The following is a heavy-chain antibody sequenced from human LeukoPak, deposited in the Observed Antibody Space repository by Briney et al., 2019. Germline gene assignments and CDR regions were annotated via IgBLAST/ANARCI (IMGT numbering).Heavy chain of an antibody. D-gene: IGHD3-16*01. CDR3: ARYDSRGSASTRFGY. V-gene: IGHV4-38-2*01. CDR2: IYGTGST. Sequence: SETLSLTCAVSGYSLGKNYYWGWIRQPPGKGLEWIGRIYGTGSTSYNPSLMNRVTMSVDTSKNHFSLKLTSVTAPDTAVYYCARYDSRGSASTRFGYWGQGILVTISS. CDR1: GYSLGKNYY. J-gene: IGHJ4*02.